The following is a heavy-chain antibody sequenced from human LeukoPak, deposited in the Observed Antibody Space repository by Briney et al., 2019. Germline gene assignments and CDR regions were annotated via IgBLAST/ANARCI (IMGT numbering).Heavy chain of an antibody. Sequence: SETLSLTCTVSGGSISSSSYYWTWIRQPPGKGLEWIGEINHSGSTNYNPSLKSRVAISVDTSKNQFSLKLSSVTAADTAVYYCARGGGSSSWSFDHWGQGTLVTVSS. D-gene: IGHD6-13*01. CDR3: ARGGGSSSWSFDH. CDR2: INHSGST. CDR1: GGSISSSSYY. V-gene: IGHV4-39*07. J-gene: IGHJ4*02.